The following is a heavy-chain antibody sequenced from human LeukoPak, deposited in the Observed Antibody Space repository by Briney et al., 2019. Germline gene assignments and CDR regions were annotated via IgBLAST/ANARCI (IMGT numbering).Heavy chain of an antibody. D-gene: IGHD2-15*01. J-gene: IGHJ6*03. CDR1: GFTFSSYA. V-gene: IGHV3-23*01. CDR2: ISGSGGST. CDR3: ARVGGYCSGGSCPNYYYYYMDV. Sequence: GGSLRLSCAASGFTFSSYAMSWVRQAPGKGLEWVSAISGSGGSTYYADSVKGRFTISRDNSKNTLYLQMNSLRAEDTAVYYCARVGGYCSGGSCPNYYYYYMDVWGKGTTVTVSS.